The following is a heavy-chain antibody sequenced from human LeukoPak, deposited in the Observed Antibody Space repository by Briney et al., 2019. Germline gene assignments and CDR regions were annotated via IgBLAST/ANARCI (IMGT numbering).Heavy chain of an antibody. V-gene: IGHV3-23*01. CDR2: TSGSGGTT. D-gene: IGHD2-15*01. CDR1: GFTFSSYA. Sequence: GGSLRLSCAASGFTFSSYAMSWVRQAPGKGLEWVSGTSGSGGTTYYADSVKGRFTISRDNSKNTLYLQMNSLRAEDTAIYYCARVAYTSSWGERYYFDYWGQGTLVTVSS. J-gene: IGHJ4*02. CDR3: ARVAYTSSWGERYYFDY.